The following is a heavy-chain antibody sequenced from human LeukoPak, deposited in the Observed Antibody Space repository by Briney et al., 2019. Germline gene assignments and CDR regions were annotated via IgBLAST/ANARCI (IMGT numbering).Heavy chain of an antibody. CDR2: ISAYNGNT. CDR1: GYTFTSYG. CDR3: ARGLETAYYYDSSGYTH. J-gene: IGHJ4*02. V-gene: IGHV1-18*01. D-gene: IGHD3-22*01. Sequence: ASAKVSCKASGYTFTSYGISWVRQAPGQGLEWMGWISAYNGNTNYAQKLQGRVTMTTDTSTSTAYMELRSLRSDDTAVYYCARGLETAYYYDSSGYTHWGQGTLVTVSS.